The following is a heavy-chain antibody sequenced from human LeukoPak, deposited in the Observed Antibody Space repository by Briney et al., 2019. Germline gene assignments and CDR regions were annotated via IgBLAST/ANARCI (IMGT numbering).Heavy chain of an antibody. D-gene: IGHD1-26*01. CDR1: GYTFTSYG. J-gene: IGHJ5*02. CDR2: ISAYNGNT. Sequence: ASVKVSCKASGYTFTSYGISWVRQAPGQGLEWMGWISAYNGNTNYAQKPQGRVTMTTDTSTSTAYMELRSLRSDDTAVYYCARARSIVGATTVIVYWFDPWGQGTLVTVSS. V-gene: IGHV1-18*01. CDR3: ARARSIVGATTVIVYWFDP.